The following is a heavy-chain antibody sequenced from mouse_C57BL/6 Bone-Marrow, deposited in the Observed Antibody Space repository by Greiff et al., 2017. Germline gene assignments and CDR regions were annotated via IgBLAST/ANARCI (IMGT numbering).Heavy chain of an antibody. V-gene: IGHV1-69*01. CDR2: IDPSDSYT. D-gene: IGHD2-4*01. J-gene: IGHJ4*01. CDR1: GYTFTSYW. CDR3: ARSGDYDLYAMDY. Sequence: QVQLQQPGAELVMPGASVKLSCKASGYTFTSYWMHWVKQRPGLGLEWIGEIDPSDSYTNYNQKFKGKSTLTVDKSSSTAYMQLSSLTSEDSAVYYCARSGDYDLYAMDYWGQGTSVTVSS.